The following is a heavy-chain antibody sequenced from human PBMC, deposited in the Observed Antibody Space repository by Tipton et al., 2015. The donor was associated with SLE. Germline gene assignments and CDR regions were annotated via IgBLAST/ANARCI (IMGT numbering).Heavy chain of an antibody. CDR3: ASRSETSRDGDDAFDI. V-gene: IGHV4-59*01. Sequence: TLSLTCTVSGGAISSYYWSWIRQPPGKGLEWIGYIYYSGNTHYNPSLKSRVTILVDTSKNQFSLKLNSVTAADTAVYYCASRSETSRDGDDAFDIWGQGTMVTVSS. J-gene: IGHJ3*02. D-gene: IGHD2-2*01. CDR2: IYYSGNT. CDR1: GGAISSYY.